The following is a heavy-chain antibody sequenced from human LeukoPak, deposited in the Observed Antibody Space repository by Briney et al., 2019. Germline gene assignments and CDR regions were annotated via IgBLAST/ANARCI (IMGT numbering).Heavy chain of an antibody. CDR2: INDIGHT. Sequence: PSETLSLTCGVSGESFNGYYWTWIRQSPGKGLERIGEINDIGHTNYNSALKSRVTILLDTSKKQFSLRLSSVTAADTAVYYCARGEGNDYVWGSFYYYLDVWGKGTTVTVSS. CDR3: ARGEGNDYVWGSFYYYLDV. D-gene: IGHD3-16*01. CDR1: GESFNGYY. V-gene: IGHV4-34*01. J-gene: IGHJ6*03.